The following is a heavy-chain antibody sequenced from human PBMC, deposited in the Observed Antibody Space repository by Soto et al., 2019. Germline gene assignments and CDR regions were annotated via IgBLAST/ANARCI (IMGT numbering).Heavy chain of an antibody. CDR1: GFTFSSYS. CDR2: ISNSSSNI. J-gene: IGHJ4*02. CDR3: ARDSVDTPIDY. V-gene: IGHV3-21*01. D-gene: IGHD2-15*01. Sequence: GGSLRLSCAASGFTFSSYSMNWVRQAPGKGREWVSSISNSSSNIYYADSVKSRFTISRDNAKKSLYPQVNSLRAEDTAVYYCARDSVDTPIDYWGQGTLVTVSS.